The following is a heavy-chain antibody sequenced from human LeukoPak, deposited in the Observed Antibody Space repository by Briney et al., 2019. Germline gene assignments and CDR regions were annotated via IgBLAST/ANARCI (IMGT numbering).Heavy chain of an antibody. V-gene: IGHV1-2*02. CDR3: ARGYSPTIRTTGNDY. CDR2: INPNSGGT. CDR1: GYTFTGYY. Sequence: ASVKVSCKASGYTFTGYYMHWVRQAPGQGLEWMGWINPNSGGTNYAQKFQGRVTMTEDTSTDTAYMELSSLRSEDTAVYYCARGYSPTIRTTGNDYWGQGTLVTVSS. J-gene: IGHJ4*02. D-gene: IGHD1-1*01.